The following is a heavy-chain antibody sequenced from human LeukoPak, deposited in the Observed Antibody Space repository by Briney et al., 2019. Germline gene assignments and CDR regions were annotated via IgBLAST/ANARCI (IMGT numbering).Heavy chain of an antibody. D-gene: IGHD3-22*01. V-gene: IGHV3-23*01. CDR2: ISGSGGST. Sequence: PGGSLRLSCAASGFTFSSYAMSWVRQAPGKGLEWVSAISGSGGSTYYADSVKGRFTISRDNSKNTLYLQMNSLRAEDTAVYYCAKDLYYYDSSGYFPTPDAFDIWGQGTMVTVSS. CDR3: AKDLYYYDSSGYFPTPDAFDI. CDR1: GFTFSSYA. J-gene: IGHJ3*02.